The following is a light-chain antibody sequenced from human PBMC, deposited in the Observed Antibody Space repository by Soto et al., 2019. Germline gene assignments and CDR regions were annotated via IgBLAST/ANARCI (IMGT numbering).Light chain of an antibody. CDR3: QAWDSSTFDV. J-gene: IGLJ1*01. Sequence: SSELTQPPSVSVSPGQTASITCSGDKLGDKYTSWYQQRPGQSPVLVIYQDTKRPSGIPERFSGSNSGNTATLTISGTQAMDEADYYCQAWDSSTFDVFGTGTKVTVL. V-gene: IGLV3-1*01. CDR2: QDT. CDR1: KLGDKY.